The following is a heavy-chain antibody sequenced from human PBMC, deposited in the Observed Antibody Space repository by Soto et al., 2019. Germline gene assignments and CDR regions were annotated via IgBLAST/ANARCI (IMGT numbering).Heavy chain of an antibody. Sequence: QVNRVQSGAEVKKPGASVKVSCKASGYTFSNYALTWVRRAPGQGLEWMGWISAHSGDTNYAQKFQGRVTMTTDTSTSTAYLELRSLTSDDTAVYYCARAITIMFVAPASWGQGTLVTVSS. CDR2: ISAHSGDT. CDR3: ARAITIMFVAPAS. D-gene: IGHD5-12*01. CDR1: GYTFSNYA. J-gene: IGHJ5*02. V-gene: IGHV1-18*01.